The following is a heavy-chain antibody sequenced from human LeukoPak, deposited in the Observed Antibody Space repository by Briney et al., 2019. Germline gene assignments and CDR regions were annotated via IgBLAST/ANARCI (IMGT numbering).Heavy chain of an antibody. D-gene: IGHD3-10*01. CDR2: ISGSGVTM. V-gene: IGHV3-48*03. Sequence: GGSLRLSCAASGFTFSSYEMNWVRQAPGRGLEWVSYISGSGVTMYYADSVKGRFTISRDNAKNTLYLQMNSLRAEDTAVYYCARERVMYYYGAGSPDYWGQGTLVTVSS. CDR1: GFTFSSYE. J-gene: IGHJ4*02. CDR3: ARERVMYYYGAGSPDY.